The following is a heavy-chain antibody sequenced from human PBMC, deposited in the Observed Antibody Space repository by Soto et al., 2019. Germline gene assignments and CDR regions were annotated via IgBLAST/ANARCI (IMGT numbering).Heavy chain of an antibody. D-gene: IGHD2-8*01. CDR3: AKDLNTNIVLMVYAIAHPFDY. V-gene: IGHV3-23*01. CDR2: ISGSGGST. CDR1: GFTLSSYA. J-gene: IGHJ4*02. Sequence: GGSLRLSCAASGFTLSSYAMSWVRQAPGKGLEWVSAISGSGGSTYYADSVKGRFTISRDNSKNTLYLQMNSLRAEDTAVYYCAKDLNTNIVLMVYAIAHPFDYWGQGTLVTVSS.